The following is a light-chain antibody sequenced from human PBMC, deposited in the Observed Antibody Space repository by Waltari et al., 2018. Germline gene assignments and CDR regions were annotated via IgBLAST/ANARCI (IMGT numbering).Light chain of an antibody. CDR3: QHYVRLPAT. Sequence: EIVLTQSPVTLSLSPGERPTPACRASQSVRGSLAWYQQKAGQAPRLLIYGASSRATGIPDRFSGSGSGTDFSLTISRLEPEDFAVYYCQHYVRLPATFGQGTKVEI. J-gene: IGKJ1*01. V-gene: IGKV3-20*01. CDR2: GAS. CDR1: QSVRGS.